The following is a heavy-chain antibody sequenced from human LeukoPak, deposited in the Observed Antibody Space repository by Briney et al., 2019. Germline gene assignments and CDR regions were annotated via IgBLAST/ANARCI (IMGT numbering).Heavy chain of an antibody. D-gene: IGHD6-19*01. V-gene: IGHV3-23*01. J-gene: IGHJ4*02. CDR1: GFTFSSNV. CDR3: AKGINGWYVGY. CDR2: ISFSGSST. Sequence: PGGSLRLSCAAYGFTFSSNVMSWVRQAPGKRLEWVSGISFSGSSTYYADSVKGRFTISRDNSKNTLYLQMNSLRAEDTAVYYCAKGINGWYVGYWGQGTLVTVSS.